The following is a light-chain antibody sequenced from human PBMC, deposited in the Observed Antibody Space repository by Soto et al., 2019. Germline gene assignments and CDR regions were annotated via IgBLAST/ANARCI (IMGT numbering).Light chain of an antibody. Sequence: QCVLTQPASVSGSPGQSITISCTGTSSDVGSYDVVSWYQQLPGGPPKLIIFKVNERPSGISNRFSGSKSGNTASLTISGLQDEDEADYYCCSYAGYSRLLLGGGTKLTVL. CDR3: CSYAGYSRLL. J-gene: IGLJ2*01. CDR2: KVN. CDR1: SSDVGSYDV. V-gene: IGLV2-23*02.